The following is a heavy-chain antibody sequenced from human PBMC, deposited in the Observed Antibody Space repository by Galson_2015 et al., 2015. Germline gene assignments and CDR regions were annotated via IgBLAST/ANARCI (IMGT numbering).Heavy chain of an antibody. J-gene: IGHJ3*02. D-gene: IGHD1-26*01. CDR3: ARDPLCGSFYDAFDI. CDR1: GFTLSSYS. V-gene: IGHV3-21*01. CDR2: ISSGRSYI. Sequence: SLRPSCAASGFTLSSYSMNWVRQAPGKGLEWVSSISSGRSYIYYADSLKGRFTISSDNDKNSLFLQMNSLRVEDTVVYYCARDPLCGSFYDAFDIWGQGTMVAVSS.